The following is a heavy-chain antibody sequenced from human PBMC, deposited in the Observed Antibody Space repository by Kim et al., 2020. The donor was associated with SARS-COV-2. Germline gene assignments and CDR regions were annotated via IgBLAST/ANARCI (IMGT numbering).Heavy chain of an antibody. CDR3: ARDLFFDYSSLPNDDYYYGMDV. V-gene: IGHV3-11*01. CDR2: ISSNGTSI. CDR1: GFTFSDYS. Sequence: GGSLRLSCAASGFTFSDYSMNWIRQAPGKGLEWVSYISSNGTSIYYADSVKGRFTISRDNAKNSLYLQMNSLRADDTAVYFCARDLFFDYSSLPNDDYYYGMDVWGQGTTVTVSS. D-gene: IGHD6-19*01. J-gene: IGHJ6*02.